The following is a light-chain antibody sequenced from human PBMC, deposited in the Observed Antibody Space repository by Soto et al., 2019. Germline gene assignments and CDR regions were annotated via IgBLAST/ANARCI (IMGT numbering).Light chain of an antibody. J-gene: IGKJ4*01. Sequence: EIVLTQSPATLSLSPGERATLSCRASQSVGTFLAWNQQNPGQAPRLLIYDASNRATGIPARFSGSGSGTDFTLTISSLEPEDFAVYYCQQRSDWPPLTFGGGTRVEIK. V-gene: IGKV3-11*01. CDR3: QQRSDWPPLT. CDR2: DAS. CDR1: QSVGTF.